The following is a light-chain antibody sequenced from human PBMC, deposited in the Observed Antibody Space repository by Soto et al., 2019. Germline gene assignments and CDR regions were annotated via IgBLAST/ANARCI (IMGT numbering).Light chain of an antibody. CDR3: QQRSNWPQVT. Sequence: EIVLTQSPDTLSLSPGERATLSCRASQSVSTYLAWYQQKPGQALRLLIYDASSRAAGIPARFSGSGSGTDFTLTISSLEPEDFAVYYCQQRSNWPQVTFRQGTRLGIK. CDR1: QSVSTY. CDR2: DAS. V-gene: IGKV3-11*01. J-gene: IGKJ5*01.